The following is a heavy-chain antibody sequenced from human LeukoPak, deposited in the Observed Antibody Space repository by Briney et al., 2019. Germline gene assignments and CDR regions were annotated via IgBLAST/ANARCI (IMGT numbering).Heavy chain of an antibody. CDR2: IYYSGST. D-gene: IGHD6-6*01. V-gene: IGHV4-39*07. CDR3: ARGVAARHNWFDP. J-gene: IGHJ5*02. Sequence: PSETLSLTCTVSGGSISSSSYYWGWIRRPPGKGLEWIGSIYYSGSTYYNPSLKSRVTISVDTSKNQFSLKLSSVTAADTAVYYCARGVAARHNWFDPWGQGTLVTVSS. CDR1: GGSISSSSYY.